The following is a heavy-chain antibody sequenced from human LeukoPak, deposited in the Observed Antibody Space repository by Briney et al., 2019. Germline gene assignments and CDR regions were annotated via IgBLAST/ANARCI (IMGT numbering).Heavy chain of an antibody. J-gene: IGHJ4*02. D-gene: IGHD5-18*01. Sequence: SVKVSCKASGGTFSSYTISWVRQAPGQGLKWMGRIIPILGIANYAQKFQGRVTITADKSTSTAYMELSSLRSEDTAVYYCATGYSYGLPFDYWGQGTLVTVSS. CDR3: ATGYSYGLPFDY. CDR1: GGTFSSYT. CDR2: IIPILGIA. V-gene: IGHV1-69*02.